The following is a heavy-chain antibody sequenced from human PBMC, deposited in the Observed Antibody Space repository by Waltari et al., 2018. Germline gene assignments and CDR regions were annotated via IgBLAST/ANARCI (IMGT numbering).Heavy chain of an antibody. CDR3: ARGGRTTAFDY. CDR1: GFTFSSYA. CDR2: ISYDGSNK. J-gene: IGHJ4*02. V-gene: IGHV3-30*01. Sequence: QVQLVESGGGVVQPGRSLRLSCAASGFTFSSYAMHWVRQAPGKGLEWVAVISYDGSNKYYADSVKGRFTISRDNSKNTLYLQMNSLRAEYTAVYYCARGGRTTAFDYWGQGTLVTVSS. D-gene: IGHD4-4*01.